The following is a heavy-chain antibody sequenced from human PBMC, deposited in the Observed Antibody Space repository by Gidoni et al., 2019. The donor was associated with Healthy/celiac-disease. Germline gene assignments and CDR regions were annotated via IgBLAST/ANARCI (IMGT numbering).Heavy chain of an antibody. Sequence: EVQLVESGGGLVQHGGSLRLSCAAPGFTLSRYWMSWVRQAPGKGLEWVANIKQDGSEKYYVDSVKGRFTIARDNAKNSLYLQMNSLRAEDTAVYYCAIDQGSRRVQLLSRYYYYGMDVWGQGTTVTVSS. CDR2: IKQDGSEK. V-gene: IGHV3-7*01. CDR3: AIDQGSRRVQLLSRYYYYGMDV. D-gene: IGHD2-2*01. CDR1: GFTLSRYW. J-gene: IGHJ6*02.